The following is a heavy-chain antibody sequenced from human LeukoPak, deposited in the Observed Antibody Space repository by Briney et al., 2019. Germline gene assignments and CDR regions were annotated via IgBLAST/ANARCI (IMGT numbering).Heavy chain of an antibody. V-gene: IGHV3-53*01. D-gene: IGHD7-27*01. CDR2: IYSGGDI. CDR1: GFIVSNNY. Sequence: GGSLRLSCVASGFIVSNNYMSWVRQAPGKGLEWVSVIYSGGDIYYADSVKGRFTISRDNSKNTLYLQIHSLRAEDTAVYYCARLLWGTWYFDLWGRGTLVTVSS. CDR3: ARLLWGTWYFDL. J-gene: IGHJ2*01.